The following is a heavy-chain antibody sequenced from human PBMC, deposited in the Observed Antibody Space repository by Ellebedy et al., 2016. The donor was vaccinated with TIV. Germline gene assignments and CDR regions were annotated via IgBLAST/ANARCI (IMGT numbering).Heavy chain of an antibody. D-gene: IGHD2/OR15-2a*01. CDR3: ARGRISAFRGWYFDL. CDR1: GGTFSSYA. CDR2: IIPIFGTA. J-gene: IGHJ2*01. V-gene: IGHV1-69*13. Sequence: SVKVSXKASGGTFSSYAISWVRQAPGQGLEWMGGIIPIFGTANYAQKFQGRVTITADESTSTAYMELSSLRSEDTAVYYCARGRISAFRGWYFDLWGRGTLVTVSS.